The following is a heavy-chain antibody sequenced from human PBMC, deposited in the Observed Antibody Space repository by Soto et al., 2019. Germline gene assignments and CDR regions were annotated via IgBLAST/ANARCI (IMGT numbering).Heavy chain of an antibody. CDR1: GYTFSSYF. CDR2: ISAYNGNT. CDR3: ARDLPPVDY. Sequence: QVQLVQSGAEVKKPGASVKVSCKASGYTFSSYFISWVRQAPGQGLEWMGWISAYNGNTNYAQNLQGRVTMTTDTTTSTAYRELRSLRSDDTAVYYCARDLPPVDYWGQGTLVTVSS. V-gene: IGHV1-18*01. J-gene: IGHJ4*02.